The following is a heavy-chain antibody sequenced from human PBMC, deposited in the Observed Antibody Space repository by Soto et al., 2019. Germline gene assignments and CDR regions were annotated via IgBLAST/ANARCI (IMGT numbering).Heavy chain of an antibody. V-gene: IGHV3-30*18. CDR3: GKDTLDCSGGDCPLYYYYGMDV. D-gene: IGHD2-15*01. Sequence: PGGSLRLSCAASGFTFRSYGMHWVRQAPGKGLEWLAVISNDGTNKYLADSVKGRLTLSRGNSRNTLSLEINNLRPEDTAVYYCGKDTLDCSGGDCPLYYYYGMDVWGQGTTVTVSS. CDR2: ISNDGTNK. CDR1: GFTFRSYG. J-gene: IGHJ6*02.